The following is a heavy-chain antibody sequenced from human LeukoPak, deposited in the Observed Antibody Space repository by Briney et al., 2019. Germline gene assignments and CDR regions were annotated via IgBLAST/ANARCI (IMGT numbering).Heavy chain of an antibody. Sequence: QPGGSLRLSCAASGFTFSSYGMHCVRQAPGKGLEWVAVISEDGSNKYHEDSVKGRFTISRDNSNNTLYLQMNSLRAEDTAVYYCAKDRETTASGTFDYWGQGTLVTVSS. CDR3: AKDRETTASGTFDY. D-gene: IGHD6-13*01. V-gene: IGHV3-30*18. J-gene: IGHJ4*02. CDR2: ISEDGSNK. CDR1: GFTFSSYG.